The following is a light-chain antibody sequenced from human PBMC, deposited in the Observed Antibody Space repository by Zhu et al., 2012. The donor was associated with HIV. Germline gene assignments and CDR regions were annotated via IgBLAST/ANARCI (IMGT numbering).Light chain of an antibody. Sequence: EVVLTQSPGTLSLSPGESATLSCRASQSVSSSYLAWYQQKPGQAPRLLIYATSTRATGIPHRFTGSGSGTEFTLIISGLEPEDFAIYYCQQYDDSTLTFGGGTRVE. CDR3: QQYDDSTLT. V-gene: IGKV3-20*01. CDR1: QSVSSSY. CDR2: ATS. J-gene: IGKJ4*01.